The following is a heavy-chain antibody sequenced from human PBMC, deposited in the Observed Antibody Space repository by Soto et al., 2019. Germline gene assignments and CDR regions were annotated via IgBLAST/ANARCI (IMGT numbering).Heavy chain of an antibody. CDR3: SKALGIAVAGTDY. V-gene: IGHV3-30*18. D-gene: IGHD6-19*01. Sequence: GESLKISCAASGYTFSSYGMHWVRQAPGKGLEWVAVISYDGSNKYYADSVKGRFTISRDNSKNTLYLQMNSLRAEDTAVYYCSKALGIAVAGTDYWGQGTLVTVSS. CDR1: GYTFSSYG. J-gene: IGHJ4*02. CDR2: ISYDGSNK.